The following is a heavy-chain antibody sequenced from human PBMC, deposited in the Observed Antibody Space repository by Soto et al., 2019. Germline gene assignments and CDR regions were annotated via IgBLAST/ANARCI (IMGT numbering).Heavy chain of an antibody. CDR2: IIPMIPIT. J-gene: IGHJ6*02. CDR1: RDTFRSHT. V-gene: IGHV1-69*02. CDR3: ARVYCGGDCERNYYHYGLDV. Sequence: QVQLVQSGAEVKKPGSSVKVSCKASRDTFRSHTISWVRQAPGQGLEWMGRIIPMIPITNYAQKFQGRVTITADISTTTAYMELSSLRSDDTAIYYCARVYCGGDCERNYYHYGLDVWGQGTTVIVSS. D-gene: IGHD2-21*02.